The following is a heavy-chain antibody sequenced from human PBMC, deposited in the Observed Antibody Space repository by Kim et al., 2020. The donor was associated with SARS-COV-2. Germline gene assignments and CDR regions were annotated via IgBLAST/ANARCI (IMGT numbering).Heavy chain of an antibody. CDR3: ASKPAYKYGPP. V-gene: IGHV3-23*01. CDR2: IRVSGDST. D-gene: IGHD5-18*01. CDR1: GFAFNTYD. Sequence: GGSLRLSCAASGFAFNTYDMGWVRQAPGKGLEWVSVIRVSGDSTYYADSVEGRFTISRDNSKNTLYLQMNSLRAEDTAIYYCASKPAYKYGPPWGQGTLVTVSS. J-gene: IGHJ4*02.